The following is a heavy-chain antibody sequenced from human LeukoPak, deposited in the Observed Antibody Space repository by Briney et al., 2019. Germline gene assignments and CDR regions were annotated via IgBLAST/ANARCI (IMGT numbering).Heavy chain of an antibody. Sequence: PSETLSLTCTVSGGSISSSSYYWGWIRQPPGKGLEWIGSIYYSGSTNYNPSLKSRVTISVDTSKNQFSLKLSSVTAADTAVYYCARDSGSYYPGDFDYWGQGTLVTVSS. CDR2: IYYSGST. CDR3: ARDSGSYYPGDFDY. V-gene: IGHV4-39*07. J-gene: IGHJ4*02. CDR1: GGSISSSSYY. D-gene: IGHD1-26*01.